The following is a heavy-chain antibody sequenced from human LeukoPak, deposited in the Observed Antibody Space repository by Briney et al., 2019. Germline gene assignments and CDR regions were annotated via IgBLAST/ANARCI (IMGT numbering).Heavy chain of an antibody. CDR3: ARIVVGDYFFDY. D-gene: IGHD4-17*01. CDR1: GFTFSDYF. CDR2: ISGSGSTV. J-gene: IGHJ4*02. V-gene: IGHV3-11*01. Sequence: GGSLRLSCAASGFTFSDYFMSWIRQAPGKGLEWVSYISGSGSTVYYADSVKGRFTISRDNANNSLYLQTNSLRAEDTAVYYCARIVVGDYFFDYWGQGTLVTVSS.